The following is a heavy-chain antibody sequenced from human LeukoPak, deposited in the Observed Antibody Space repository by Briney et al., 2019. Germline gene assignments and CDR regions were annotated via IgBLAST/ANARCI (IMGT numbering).Heavy chain of an antibody. J-gene: IGHJ4*02. D-gene: IGHD6-19*01. CDR2: IYHSGST. V-gene: IGHV4-38-2*02. Sequence: SETLSLTCTVSGYSISSGYYWGWIRQPPGKGLEWIGSIYHSGSTYFNPSLKSRVTISADTSKNQFSLKLSSVTAADTAVYYCARSDWGIAVAVNFDYWGQGTLVTVSS. CDR3: ARSDWGIAVAVNFDY. CDR1: GYSISSGYY.